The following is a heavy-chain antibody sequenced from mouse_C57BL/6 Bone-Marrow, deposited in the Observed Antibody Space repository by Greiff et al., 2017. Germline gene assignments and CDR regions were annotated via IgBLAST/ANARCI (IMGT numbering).Heavy chain of an antibody. CDR2: IHPNSGST. V-gene: IGHV1-64*01. Sequence: QVQLQQPGAELVKPGASVKLSCKASGYPFPSYWMHWVKQSTGQVLEWIGMIHPNSGSTTYTERFKSQATLTVDKSSSTAYRQLSSLTSEDSAVYYCLYFDVWGTGTTVTVSS. J-gene: IGHJ1*03. CDR3: LYFDV. CDR1: GYPFPSYW.